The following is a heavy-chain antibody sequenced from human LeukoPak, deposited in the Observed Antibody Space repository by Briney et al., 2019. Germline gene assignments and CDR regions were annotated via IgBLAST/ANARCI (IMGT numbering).Heavy chain of an antibody. CDR1: GFTFSSYG. Sequence: GRSLRLSCAASGFTFSSYGMHWVRQAPGKGLEWVAVISYDGSNKYYADSVKGRFTISRDNSKNTLYLQMNSLRAEDTAVYYCAKDWYDFWSGYSVFDYWGQGTLSPSPQ. V-gene: IGHV3-30*18. CDR2: ISYDGSNK. J-gene: IGHJ4*02. CDR3: AKDWYDFWSGYSVFDY. D-gene: IGHD3-3*01.